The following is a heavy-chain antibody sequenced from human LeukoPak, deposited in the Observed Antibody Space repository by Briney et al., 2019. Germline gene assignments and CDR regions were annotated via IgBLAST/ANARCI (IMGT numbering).Heavy chain of an antibody. CDR3: ARDQGIVGATAPFDY. V-gene: IGHV1-18*01. Sequence: ASVKVSCKASGYTFTSYGISWVRQAPGQGLEWMGWISAYNGNTNYAQKLQGRVTMTTDTSTSTAYMELRSLRSDDTAVYYCARDQGIVGATAPFDYWGQGTLVTVSS. CDR1: GYTFTSYG. J-gene: IGHJ4*02. D-gene: IGHD1-26*01. CDR2: ISAYNGNT.